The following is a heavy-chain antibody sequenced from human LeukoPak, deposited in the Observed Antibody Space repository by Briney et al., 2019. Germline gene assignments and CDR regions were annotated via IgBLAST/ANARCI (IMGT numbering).Heavy chain of an antibody. Sequence: ASVKVSCKASGYTFTGYYMHWVRQAPGQGLEWMGWINPNSGGTNYAQKFQGRVTMTRDTSISTAYMELSRLRSDDTAVYYCARERGVLEWSREPDAFDIWGQGTMVTVSS. V-gene: IGHV1-2*02. CDR3: ARERGVLEWSREPDAFDI. J-gene: IGHJ3*02. CDR1: GYTFTGYY. CDR2: INPNSGGT. D-gene: IGHD3-3*01.